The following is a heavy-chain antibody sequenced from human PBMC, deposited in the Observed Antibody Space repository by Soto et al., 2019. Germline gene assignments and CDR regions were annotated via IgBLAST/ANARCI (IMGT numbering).Heavy chain of an antibody. CDR1: GGCFSGYY. CDR2: INHSGST. V-gene: IGHV4-34*01. J-gene: IGHJ6*02. D-gene: IGHD3-10*01. CDR3: ARGIKGGTMVRGVTYYYGMDV. Sequence: PSETLSLTCAVDGGCFSGYYWSWIRQPPGKGLEWIGEINHSGSTNYNPSLKSRVTISVDTSKNQFSLKLSSVTAADTAVYYCARGIKGGTMVRGVTYYYGMDVWCQGPTVT.